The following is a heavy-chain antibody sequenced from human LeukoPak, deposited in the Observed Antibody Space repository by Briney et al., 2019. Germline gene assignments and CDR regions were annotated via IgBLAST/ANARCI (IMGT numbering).Heavy chain of an antibody. J-gene: IGHJ6*03. D-gene: IGHD2-21*01. V-gene: IGHV4-39*07. Sequence: SETLSLTCTVSGGSISRNIYYWGWIRQPPGRGLEWIGSIYYSGSTYHSPSLKSRVTISVDTSKNQFSLKLSSVTAADTAVYYCARFRHSVFHYYYYMDVWGKGTTVTVSS. CDR1: GGSISRNIYY. CDR3: ARFRHSVFHYYYYMDV. CDR2: IYYSGST.